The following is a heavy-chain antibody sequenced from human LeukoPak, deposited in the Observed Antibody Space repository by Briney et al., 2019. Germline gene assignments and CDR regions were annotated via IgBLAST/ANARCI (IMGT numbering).Heavy chain of an antibody. D-gene: IGHD4-23*01. J-gene: IGHJ4*02. CDR1: GGSISSYY. CDR2: IYYSGST. Sequence: SETLSLTCTVSGGSISSYYWSWIRQPPGKGLEWIGYIYYSGSTNFNPSLKSRVTISVDTSKNQFSLKLSSVTAADTAVYYCASDYGGNSGFDYWGQGTLVTVSS. V-gene: IGHV4-59*01. CDR3: ASDYGGNSGFDY.